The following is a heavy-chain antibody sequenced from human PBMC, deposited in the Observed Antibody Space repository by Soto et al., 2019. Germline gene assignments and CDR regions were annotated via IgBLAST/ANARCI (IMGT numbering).Heavy chain of an antibody. CDR3: ARTDRDFYGLHV. V-gene: IGHV3-13*05. CDR2: ISAAGDP. Sequence: EVQLVESGGGLVQPGGSLRLSCEASGFTFRNYDMHWVRQGTGKGLGWVSGISAAGDPDYADSVEGRFTISRENAQNCFFMQMNSLRVRDTAVYYWARTDRDFYGLHVWGQGTTVIVSS. J-gene: IGHJ6*02. CDR1: GFTFRNYD.